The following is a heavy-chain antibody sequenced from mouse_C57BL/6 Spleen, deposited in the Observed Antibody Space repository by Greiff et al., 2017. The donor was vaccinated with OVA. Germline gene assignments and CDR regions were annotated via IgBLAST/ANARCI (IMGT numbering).Heavy chain of an antibody. V-gene: IGHV5-16*01. CDR2: INYDGSST. D-gene: IGHD4-1*01. Sequence: DVKLVESEGGLVQPGRSMKLSCTASGFTFSDYYMAWVRQVPEKGLEWVANINYDGSSTYYLDSLKSRFIISRDNAKNILYLQMSSLKSEDTATYYCAREETGGFAYWGQGTLVTVSA. CDR3: AREETGGFAY. J-gene: IGHJ3*01. CDR1: GFTFSDYY.